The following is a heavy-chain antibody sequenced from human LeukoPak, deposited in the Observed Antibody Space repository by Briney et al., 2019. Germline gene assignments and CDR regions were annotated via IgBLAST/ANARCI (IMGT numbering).Heavy chain of an antibody. CDR2: ISGSGEST. Sequence: GGSLRLSCAASGFSFSNYVMTWVRQAPGKGLEWVSMISGSGESTTYAGSVKGRLTVSRDNSQNTLYLQMDSLRGDDTALYYCAKDVWGPTAMKNNWFDPWGQGTLVTVS. V-gene: IGHV3-23*01. CDR1: GFSFSNYV. J-gene: IGHJ5*02. D-gene: IGHD3-16*01. CDR3: AKDVWGPTAMKNNWFDP.